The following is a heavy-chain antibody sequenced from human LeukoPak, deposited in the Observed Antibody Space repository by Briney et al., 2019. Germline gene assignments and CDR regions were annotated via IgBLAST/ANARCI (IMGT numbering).Heavy chain of an antibody. Sequence: ASVKVSCKASGYTFTGYYMHWVRQAPGQGLEWMGWISPNSGGTNYAQKFQGRVTMTRDTSISTAYMELSRLRSDDTAVYYCAREGIVVAGTSPAFDYWGQGTLVTVSS. CDR1: GYTFTGYY. V-gene: IGHV1-2*02. CDR2: ISPNSGGT. D-gene: IGHD6-19*01. CDR3: AREGIVVAGTSPAFDY. J-gene: IGHJ4*02.